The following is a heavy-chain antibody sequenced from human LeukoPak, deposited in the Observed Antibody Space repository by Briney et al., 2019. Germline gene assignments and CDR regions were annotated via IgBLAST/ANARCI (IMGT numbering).Heavy chain of an antibody. CDR1: GFTFSSYG. CDR3: AKKRPGDTLASFDY. D-gene: IGHD2-2*02. J-gene: IGHJ4*02. V-gene: IGHV3-23*01. Sequence: PGGSLRLSCTASGFTFSSYGISWVRQAPGKGLEWVSAISASGGTTYYADSVKGHFTISRDNSKNTLYLQMNSLSAEDTAVYYCAKKRPGDTLASFDYWGQGTLVTVSS. CDR2: ISASGGTT.